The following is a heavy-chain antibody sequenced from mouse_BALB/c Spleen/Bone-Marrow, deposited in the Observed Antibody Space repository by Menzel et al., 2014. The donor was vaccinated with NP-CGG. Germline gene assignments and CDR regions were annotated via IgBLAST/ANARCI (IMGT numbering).Heavy chain of an antibody. CDR3: ARGRAAWFAY. Sequence: EVKLMESGPGLVKPSQSLSLTCTATGYSITSDYAWNWIRQFPGNKLEWMGYISYSGITSYNPSLKSRISITRDTSKNQFFLQLNSVTTEDTATYYCARGRAAWFAYWGQGTLVTVSA. V-gene: IGHV3-2*02. D-gene: IGHD3-3*01. J-gene: IGHJ3*01. CDR2: ISYSGIT. CDR1: GYSITSDYA.